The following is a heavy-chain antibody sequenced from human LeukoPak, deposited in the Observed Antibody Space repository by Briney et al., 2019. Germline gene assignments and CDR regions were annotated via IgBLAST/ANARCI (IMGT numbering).Heavy chain of an antibody. CDR3: ARGNSGNWFDP. D-gene: IGHD2/OR15-2a*01. Sequence: GESLKISCQVSGYYFTAHWIAWVRQMPGKGLEWMGIIYPGDSDTRYSPSFQGQVTISADKSFSTAYLQWSSLKASDTAIYYCARGNSGNWFDPWGQGTLVTVSS. J-gene: IGHJ5*02. CDR2: IYPGDSDT. V-gene: IGHV5-51*01. CDR1: GYYFTAHW.